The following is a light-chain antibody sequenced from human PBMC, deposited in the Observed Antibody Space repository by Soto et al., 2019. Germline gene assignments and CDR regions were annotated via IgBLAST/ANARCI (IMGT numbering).Light chain of an antibody. CDR3: SSYTTISTYV. CDR2: DVR. CDR1: SSDVGGYHY. J-gene: IGLJ1*01. V-gene: IGLV2-14*01. Sequence: QSALTQPASVSGSPGQSITISCTGTSSDVGGYHYVSGYQQHPGKAPKLMIYDVRNRPSGVSNRFSGSKSVNTASLTISGLQAEDEADYYCSSYTTISTYVFGTGTKVTV.